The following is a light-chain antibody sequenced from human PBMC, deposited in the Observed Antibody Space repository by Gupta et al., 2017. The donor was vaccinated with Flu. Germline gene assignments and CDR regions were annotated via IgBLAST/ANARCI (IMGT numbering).Light chain of an antibody. CDR2: GAS. CDR1: QSVSSSY. V-gene: IGKV3-20*01. Sequence: EIVLTQSPGTLSLSPGERATLSSRASQSVSSSYLAWYQQKPGQAPRLLIYGASSRATGIPDRFSGSGYGTDFTLTISRLEPEDFAVYYCQQYGSSPPYSFGQGTKLEIK. CDR3: QQYGSSPPYS. J-gene: IGKJ2*03.